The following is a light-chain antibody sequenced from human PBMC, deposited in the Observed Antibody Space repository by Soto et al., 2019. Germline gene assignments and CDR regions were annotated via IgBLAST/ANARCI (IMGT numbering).Light chain of an antibody. V-gene: IGKV1-13*02. Sequence: AIQLTQSPSSLSASVGDRVTITCRASQGISSALAWYQQKPGKAPKLLIYDASSLESGVPSRLRGSGYGTDFTLTISSLQPEDFATYYCPQFNSYPLTFGGGTKVEIK. CDR2: DAS. CDR3: PQFNSYPLT. J-gene: IGKJ4*01. CDR1: QGISSA.